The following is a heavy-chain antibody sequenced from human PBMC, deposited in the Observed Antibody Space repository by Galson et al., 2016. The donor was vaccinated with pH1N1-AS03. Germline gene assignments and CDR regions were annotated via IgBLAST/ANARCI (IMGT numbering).Heavy chain of an antibody. J-gene: IGHJ4*02. V-gene: IGHV3-53*01. Sequence: SLRLSCAATGFTVSSGYHMSWVRQAPGKGLEWVSTIYSGGTTYYAVSVKGRFTISRDNMKNTLSLQMSSLTAEDTAVYYCVRSDYEDVDLQGFYFDYWGLGTPVTVSS. CDR3: VRSDYEDVDLQGFYFDY. CDR2: IYSGGTT. CDR1: GFTVSSGY. D-gene: IGHD4/OR15-4a*01.